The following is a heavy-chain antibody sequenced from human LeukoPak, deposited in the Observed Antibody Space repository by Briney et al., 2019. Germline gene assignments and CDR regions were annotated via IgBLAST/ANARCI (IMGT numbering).Heavy chain of an antibody. CDR2: INPNSGGT. D-gene: IGHD6-13*01. CDR1: GYTFTGYY. CDR3: ARGRYSSRYYFDY. Sequence: ASVKVSCKASGYTFTGYYMHWVRQAPGQGLDWMGWINPNSGGTNYAQKFQGRVTMTRDTSISTAYMELSRLRSDDTAVYYCARGRYSSRYYFDYWGQGTLVTVSS. J-gene: IGHJ4*02. V-gene: IGHV1-2*02.